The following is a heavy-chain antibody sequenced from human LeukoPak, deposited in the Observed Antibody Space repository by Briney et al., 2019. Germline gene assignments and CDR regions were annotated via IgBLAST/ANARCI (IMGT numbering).Heavy chain of an antibody. Sequence: KPGGSLRLSCAASGFTFSSYSMTWVRQAPGKGLEWVSSISSISSYIYYADSVKGRFTISRDNANYSLYLQMNSLRPEDTAMYYCARLYYDSSGYYYGAFDIWGQGTMVTVSS. V-gene: IGHV3-21*01. CDR3: ARLYYDSSGYYYGAFDI. D-gene: IGHD3-22*01. CDR2: ISSISSYI. J-gene: IGHJ3*02. CDR1: GFTFSSYS.